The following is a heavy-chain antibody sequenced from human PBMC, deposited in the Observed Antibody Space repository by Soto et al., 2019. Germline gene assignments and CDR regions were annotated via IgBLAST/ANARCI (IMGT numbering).Heavy chain of an antibody. CDR2: IFSNDEK. CDR3: ARIPRVFWSCYYLLRYGMDV. J-gene: IGHJ6*02. Sequence: SGPTLVNPTETLTLTCTVSGFSLSNARMGVSWIRQPPGKALEWLAHIFSNDEKSYSTSLKSRLTISKDTSKSQVVLTMTNMDPVDTATYYCARIPRVFWSCYYLLRYGMDVWGQGTTVTVSS. D-gene: IGHD3-3*01. CDR1: GFSLSNARMG. V-gene: IGHV2-26*01.